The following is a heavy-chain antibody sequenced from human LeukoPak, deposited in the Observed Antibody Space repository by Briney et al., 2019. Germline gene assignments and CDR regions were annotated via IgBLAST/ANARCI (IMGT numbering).Heavy chain of an antibody. CDR3: ARGGVAAKYYFDF. D-gene: IGHD3-10*01. J-gene: IGHJ4*02. CDR2: IYYSGAT. V-gene: IGHV4-59*11. CDR1: GGSISPLY. Sequence: SETLSLTCTVSGGSISPLYWSWIRQPPGKGLEFIGYIYYSGATNYNPSLTSRVTLSVDKSKNQFSLKLSSVTAADTAVYYCARGGVAAKYYFDFWGQGTLVTVSS.